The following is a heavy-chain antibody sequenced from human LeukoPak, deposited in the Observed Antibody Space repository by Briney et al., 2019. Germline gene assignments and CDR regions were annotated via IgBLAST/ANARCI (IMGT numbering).Heavy chain of an antibody. J-gene: IGHJ5*02. Sequence: GGSLRLSCAASGLTFSTFAMIWVRQPPGKGLEWVSSIFPSGGEIHYADSVKGRFTISRDNSKNTLYLQMNSLRAEDTAVFYCAKDLIRDLWFGESWGQGTLVTVSS. CDR2: IFPSGGEI. V-gene: IGHV3-23*01. CDR1: GLTFSTFA. D-gene: IGHD3-10*01. CDR3: AKDLIRDLWFGES.